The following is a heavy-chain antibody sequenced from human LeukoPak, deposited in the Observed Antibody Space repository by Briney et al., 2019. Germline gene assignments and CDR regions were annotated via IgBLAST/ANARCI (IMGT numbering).Heavy chain of an antibody. CDR3: ARGRSSMVRGYYYYYMDV. J-gene: IGHJ6*03. CDR1: GGSFSGYY. V-gene: IGHV4-34*01. D-gene: IGHD3-10*01. Sequence: SETLSLTCAVYGGSFSGYYWSWIRQPPGKGLEWIGEIDHSGSTNYNPSLKSRVTISVDTSKNQFSLKLSSVTAADTAVYYCARGRSSMVRGYYYYYMDVWGKGTTVTISS. CDR2: IDHSGST.